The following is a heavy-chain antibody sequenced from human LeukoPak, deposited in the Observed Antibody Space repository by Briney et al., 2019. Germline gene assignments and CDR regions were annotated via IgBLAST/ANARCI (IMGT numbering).Heavy chain of an antibody. CDR1: GYTFNVHY. Sequence: ASVKVSCKASGYTFNVHYIHWVRQAPGQGLEWMGWINPNNGGTKYAQEFQDRVTMTRDASISTVYMDVSRLRSDDTAVYYCARVYMGPDYWGQGTLVTVSS. V-gene: IGHV1-2*02. J-gene: IGHJ4*02. D-gene: IGHD3-10*01. CDR2: INPNNGGT. CDR3: ARVYMGPDY.